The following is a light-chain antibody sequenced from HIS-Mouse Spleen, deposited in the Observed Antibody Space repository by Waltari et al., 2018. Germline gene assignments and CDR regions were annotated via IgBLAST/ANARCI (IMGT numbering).Light chain of an antibody. CDR1: SSNIGSNT. J-gene: IGLJ1*01. Sequence: GQRVTISCSGSSSNIGSNTVHWYQQLPETAPKLLIYSNNQRPSGVPDRFSGSKSGTSASLAISGRQSEDEADYYCAAWDDSLNGNYVFGTGTKVTVL. V-gene: IGLV1-44*01. CDR2: SNN. CDR3: AAWDDSLNGNYV.